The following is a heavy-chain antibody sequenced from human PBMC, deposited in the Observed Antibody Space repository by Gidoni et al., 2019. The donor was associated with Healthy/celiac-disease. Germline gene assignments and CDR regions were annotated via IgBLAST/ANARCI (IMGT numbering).Heavy chain of an antibody. Sequence: EVQLVESGGGLVKPGGSLRLSCAASGFTFSNAWMNWVRQAPGKGLEWVGRIKSKTDGGTTDYAAPVKGRFTISRDDSKNTLYLQMNSLKTEDTAVYYCSCGGYSYGYHYYYYGMDVWGQGTTVTVSS. CDR3: SCGGYSYGYHYYYYGMDV. D-gene: IGHD5-18*01. J-gene: IGHJ6*02. CDR1: GFTFSNAW. CDR2: IKSKTDGGTT. V-gene: IGHV3-15*07.